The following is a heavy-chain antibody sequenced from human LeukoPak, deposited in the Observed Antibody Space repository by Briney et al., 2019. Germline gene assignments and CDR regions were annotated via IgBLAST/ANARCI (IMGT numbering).Heavy chain of an antibody. CDR1: GYVFVSYN. J-gene: IGHJ4*02. CDR2: INGGNGNT. CDR3: ARDRYCSGGSCQPGRLKLDY. D-gene: IGHD2-15*01. V-gene: IGHV1-3*01. Sequence: ASVKVSCKASGYVFVSYNIHWVRQAPGQRLEWMGWINGGNGNTKYSQKFQDRVTFTKNTSASTVYMELSRLRSEDTAVYYCARDRYCSGGSCQPGRLKLDYWGQGTPVTVSS.